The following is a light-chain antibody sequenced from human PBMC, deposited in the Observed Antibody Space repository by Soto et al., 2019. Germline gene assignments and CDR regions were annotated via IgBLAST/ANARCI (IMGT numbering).Light chain of an antibody. CDR3: QQYAVSPIT. CDR2: AAS. CDR1: QTVSKNY. V-gene: IGKV3-20*01. J-gene: IGKJ5*01. Sequence: EVVLTQSPVTLSLSPGEGATLSCRASQTVSKNYLAWYQQKAGQAPRLVIYAASTRATGIPDRFSGSGSGKDFTLTISRLEPEDFAVFYCQQYAVSPITFGQGTRLEI.